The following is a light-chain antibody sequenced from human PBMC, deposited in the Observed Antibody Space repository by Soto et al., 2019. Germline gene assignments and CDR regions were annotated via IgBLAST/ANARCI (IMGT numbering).Light chain of an antibody. CDR1: EDVSGK. Sequence: IFMTQSPATLSVSPGGRATLSCRASEDVSGKLAWYQQKPGLPPRLVIYDASTRATCIPGRFSGSGSGKDFTLTISGLQSEDFAIYYCLQYDTWPPGTFGQGTKVEI. CDR2: DAS. J-gene: IGKJ1*01. V-gene: IGKV3-15*01. CDR3: LQYDTWPPGT.